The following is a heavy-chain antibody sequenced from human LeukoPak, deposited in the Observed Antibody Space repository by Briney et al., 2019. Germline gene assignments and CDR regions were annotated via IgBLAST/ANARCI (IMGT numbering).Heavy chain of an antibody. D-gene: IGHD6-6*01. CDR1: GYTFTTYG. CDR2: ISPYNGNT. V-gene: IGHV1-18*01. J-gene: IGHJ6*03. CDR3: ARGSTYSSSLYYYYYYMDV. Sequence: ASVKVSCKASGYTFTTYGISWVRQAPGQGLEWMGWISPYNGNTRYAQKYQGRVIMTTDASTSTAYMELSRLRSDDTAVYYCARGSTYSSSLYYYYYYMDVWGKGTTVTVSS.